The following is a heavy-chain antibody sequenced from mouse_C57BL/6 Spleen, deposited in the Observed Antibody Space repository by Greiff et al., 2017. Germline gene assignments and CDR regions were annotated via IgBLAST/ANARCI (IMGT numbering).Heavy chain of an antibody. CDR2: ISSGGDYI. J-gene: IGHJ1*03. D-gene: IGHD2-2*01. CDR1: GFTFSSYA. Sequence: EVQGVESGEGLVKPGGSLKLSCAASGFTFSSYAMSWVRQTPEKRLEWVAYISSGGDYIYYADTVKGRFTISRDNARNTLYLQMSSLKSEDTAMYYCTRDGGVTTRREASYWYFDVWGTGTTVTVSS. V-gene: IGHV5-9-1*02. CDR3: TRDGGVTTRREASYWYFDV.